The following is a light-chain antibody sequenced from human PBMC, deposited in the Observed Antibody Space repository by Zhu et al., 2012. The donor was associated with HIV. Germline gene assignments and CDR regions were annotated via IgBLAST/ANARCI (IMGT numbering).Light chain of an antibody. CDR1: QNIGSF. V-gene: IGKV1-39*01. Sequence: DIQMTQSRSTLSASVGDRVTITCRASQNIGSFLNWYQQKPGNAPKVLLYRTSGLQSGVPSRFSGSGSETDFSLIITSLQPEDSATYYCQQTYNNACTFGQGTKLEIK. J-gene: IGKJ2*02. CDR3: QQTYNNACT. CDR2: RTS.